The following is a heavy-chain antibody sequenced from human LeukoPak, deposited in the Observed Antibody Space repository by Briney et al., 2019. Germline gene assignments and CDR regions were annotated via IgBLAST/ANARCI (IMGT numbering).Heavy chain of an antibody. CDR2: ISSSSSYI. V-gene: IGHV3-21*01. D-gene: IGHD1-1*01. CDR1: GFTFSSYS. CDR3: AGRRTTGTAAQDY. J-gene: IGHJ4*02. Sequence: GRSLRLSCAASGFTFSSYSMNWVRQAPGKGLEWVPSISSSSSYIYYADSVKGRFTISRDNAKNSLYLQMNSLRAEDTAVYYCAGRRTTGTAAQDYWGQGTLVTVSS.